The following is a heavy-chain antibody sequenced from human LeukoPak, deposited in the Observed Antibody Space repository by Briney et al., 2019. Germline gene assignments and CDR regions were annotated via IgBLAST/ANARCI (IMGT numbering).Heavy chain of an antibody. D-gene: IGHD3-22*01. CDR2: ISYDGSNK. CDR3: ARDKGGSDYYDSSGPFDY. Sequence: GRSLRLSCAASGFTFSSYAMHWVRQAPGKGLEWVAVISYDGSNKYYADSVEGRFTISRDNSKNTLYLQMNSLRAEDTAVYYCARDKGGSDYYDSSGPFDYWGQGTLVTVSS. CDR1: GFTFSSYA. J-gene: IGHJ4*02. V-gene: IGHV3-30-3*01.